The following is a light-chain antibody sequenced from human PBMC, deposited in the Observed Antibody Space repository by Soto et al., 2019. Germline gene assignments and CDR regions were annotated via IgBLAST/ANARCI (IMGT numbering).Light chain of an antibody. J-gene: IGKJ1*01. Sequence: DIEMTQSTSSLSASVGDRVTITCRASQSITTYLNWYQQKPGKAPKLLIYAASSLQSGVPSRFSGSGSGTDFTLTIRSLQPEDFATYYCQQSYSTSCTFGQWTKV. CDR1: QSITTY. V-gene: IGKV1-39*01. CDR3: QQSYSTSCT. CDR2: AAS.